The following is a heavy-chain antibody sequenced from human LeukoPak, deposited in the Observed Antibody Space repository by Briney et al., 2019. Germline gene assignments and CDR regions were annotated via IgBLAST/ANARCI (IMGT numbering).Heavy chain of an antibody. CDR3: ARLFFVIDT. J-gene: IGHJ5*02. Sequence: SETLSLSCTVSGASISNSAYYWLWIRQPPGEGLECIGTVHYSGSTFYNPSLKSRVNISVDTSKNQFSPQLSSVTAADTAVYYCARLFFVIDTWGQGTLVTVSS. CDR2: VHYSGST. V-gene: IGHV4-39*01. CDR1: GASISNSAYY. D-gene: IGHD3-3*01.